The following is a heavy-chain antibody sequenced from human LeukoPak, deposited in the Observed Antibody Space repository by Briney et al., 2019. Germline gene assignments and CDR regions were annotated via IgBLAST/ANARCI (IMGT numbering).Heavy chain of an antibody. CDR3: ARTVVPAALSPYWFDP. V-gene: IGHV3-21*01. Sequence: TGGSLRLSCAASGFTFSSYSMNWVRQAPGKGLEWVSSISSSSSYIYYADSVKGRFTISRDNAKNSLYLQMNSLRAEDTAVYYCARTVVPAALSPYWFDPWGQGTLVTVSS. D-gene: IGHD2-2*01. CDR1: GFTFSSYS. J-gene: IGHJ5*02. CDR2: ISSSSSYI.